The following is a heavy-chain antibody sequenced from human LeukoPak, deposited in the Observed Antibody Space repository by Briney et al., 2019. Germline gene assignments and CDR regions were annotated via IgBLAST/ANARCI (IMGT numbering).Heavy chain of an antibody. V-gene: IGHV4-59*01. Sequence: SETLSLTCTVSGGSISCYYWSWIRQPPGKGLEWIGYIYYSGSTNYNPSLKSRVTISVDTSKNQFSLKLSSVTAADTAVYYCARGLVGTVTTYFDYWGQGTLVTVSS. D-gene: IGHD4-17*01. J-gene: IGHJ4*02. CDR1: GGSISCYY. CDR3: ARGLVGTVTTYFDY. CDR2: IYYSGST.